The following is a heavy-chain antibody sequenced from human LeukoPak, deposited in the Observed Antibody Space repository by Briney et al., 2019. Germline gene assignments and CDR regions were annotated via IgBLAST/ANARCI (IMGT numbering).Heavy chain of an antibody. D-gene: IGHD3-3*01. Sequence: SETLSLTCTVSGGSISSSSYYWGWIRQPPGKGLEWIGSIYYSGSTYYNPSLKSRVTISVDTSKNQFSLKLSSVTAADTAVYYCAREPTITIFGVVMGAFDYWGQGTLVTVSS. J-gene: IGHJ4*02. V-gene: IGHV4-39*07. CDR2: IYYSGST. CDR1: GGSISSSSYY. CDR3: AREPTITIFGVVMGAFDY.